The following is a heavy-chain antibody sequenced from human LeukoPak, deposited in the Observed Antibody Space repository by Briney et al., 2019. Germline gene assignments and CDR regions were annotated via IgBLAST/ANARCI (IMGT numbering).Heavy chain of an antibody. D-gene: IGHD6-25*01. Sequence: GGSLRLSCAASGFTVSSNYMSWVRQAPGKGLEWVSVICSGGSTYYADSVKGRFTISRDNSKNTLYLQMNSLRAEDTAVYYCARSSIAARRAGDYWGQGTLVTVSS. CDR1: GFTVSSNY. CDR2: ICSGGST. V-gene: IGHV3-66*02. J-gene: IGHJ4*02. CDR3: ARSSIAARRAGDY.